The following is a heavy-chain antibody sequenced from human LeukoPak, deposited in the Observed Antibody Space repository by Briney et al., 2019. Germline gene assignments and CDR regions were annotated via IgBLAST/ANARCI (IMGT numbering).Heavy chain of an antibody. CDR2: MNPNSGGT. V-gene: IGHV1-2*02. J-gene: IGHJ5*02. D-gene: IGHD6-19*01. Sequence: ASVKVSCKASGYTFTSYDINWVRQATGQGLEWMGWMNPNSGGTNYARKFQGRVTMTRDTSLSTVYMELSRLRSDDTAVYYCATQATSGWHFSWGQGTLVTVSS. CDR1: GYTFTSYD. CDR3: ATQATSGWHFS.